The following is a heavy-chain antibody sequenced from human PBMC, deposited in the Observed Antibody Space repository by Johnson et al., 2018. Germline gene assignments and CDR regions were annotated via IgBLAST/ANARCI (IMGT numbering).Heavy chain of an antibody. V-gene: IGHV3-11*01. J-gene: IGHJ4*02. CDR3: VRFYDYYDPSGFPGGDY. D-gene: IGHD3-22*01. Sequence: QVQLVQSGGGLVKPGGSLRLSCAASGFTFSDYFMSWIRQAPGKGLEWVSYIGSSGSTIYYADSVKGRFTISRDNAKNSLYLQMNSLRAEDTAVYYCVRFYDYYDPSGFPGGDYWGQGTLVTVSS. CDR2: IGSSGSTI. CDR1: GFTFSDYF.